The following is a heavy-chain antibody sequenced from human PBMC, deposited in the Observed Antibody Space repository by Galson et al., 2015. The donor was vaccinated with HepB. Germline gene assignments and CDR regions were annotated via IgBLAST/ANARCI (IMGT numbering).Heavy chain of an antibody. Sequence: TLSLTCTVSGGSISSGSYYWSWIRQPAGKGLEWIGRIYTSGSTNYNPSLKSRVTISVDTSKNQFSLKLGSVTAADTAVYYCAREGNGYYDSSGHWGQGTLVTVSS. D-gene: IGHD3-22*01. J-gene: IGHJ4*02. CDR2: IYTSGST. CDR1: GGSISSGSYY. V-gene: IGHV4-61*02. CDR3: AREGNGYYDSSGH.